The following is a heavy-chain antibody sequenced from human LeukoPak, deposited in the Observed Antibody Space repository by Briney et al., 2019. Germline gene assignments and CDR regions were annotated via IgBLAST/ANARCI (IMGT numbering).Heavy chain of an antibody. CDR1: GGSISSYY. J-gene: IGHJ4*02. Sequence: SETLSLTCTVSGGSISSYYWSWIRQPPGKGLEWIGYISYSGSTNYNPSLKSRVTISVDTSKNQFSLKLSSVTAADTAVYYCARLPTDLLAFDSWGQGTLVTVSS. D-gene: IGHD2-8*02. CDR3: ARLPTDLLAFDS. CDR2: ISYSGST. V-gene: IGHV4-59*08.